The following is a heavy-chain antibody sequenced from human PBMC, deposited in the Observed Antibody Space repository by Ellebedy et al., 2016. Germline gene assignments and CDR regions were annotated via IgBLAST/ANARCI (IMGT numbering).Heavy chain of an antibody. CDR2: IYYSGST. CDR1: GGSISSYY. CDR3: ARNHDFWSGQTQMDV. Sequence: SETLSLXCTVSGGSISSYYWSWIRQPPGKGLEWIGYIYYSGSTNYNPSLKSRVTISVDTSKIQFSLKLSSVTAADTAVYYCARNHDFWSGQTQMDVWGKGTTVTVPS. J-gene: IGHJ6*04. D-gene: IGHD3-3*01. V-gene: IGHV4-59*13.